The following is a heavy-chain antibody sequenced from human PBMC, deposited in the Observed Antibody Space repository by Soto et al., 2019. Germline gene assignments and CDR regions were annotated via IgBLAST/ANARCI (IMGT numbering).Heavy chain of an antibody. Sequence: QVQLQESGPGLVKSSETLSLICFVSGEALGSGQSYWNWIRQAPGKGLELIGHTFVTGATKYSASLRIRGTMSMDTAKSQISLTLPSVTAAESASYFCARGRSDRAGSSFGRRMDVWGQGTTVTVSS. CDR3: ARGRSDRAGSSFGRRMDV. J-gene: IGHJ6*02. CDR2: TFVTGAT. CDR1: GEALGSGQSY. D-gene: IGHD3-10*01. V-gene: IGHV4-61*01.